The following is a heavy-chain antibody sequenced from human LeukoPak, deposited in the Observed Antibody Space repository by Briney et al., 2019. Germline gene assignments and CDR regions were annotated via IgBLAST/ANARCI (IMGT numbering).Heavy chain of an antibody. D-gene: IGHD3-16*01. V-gene: IGHV3-30*18. CDR2: ISYDGGKK. CDR1: GFTFSSHD. CDR3: VKEGVEYSYSYGDY. Sequence: GGSLRLSCAASGFTFSSHDMHWVRQAPGKGLEWVAIISYDGGKKDYADSVKGRITISRDNAENTLYLQMNNLRPDDTAFYFCVKEGVEYSYSYGDYWGQGTLVTVSS. J-gene: IGHJ4*02.